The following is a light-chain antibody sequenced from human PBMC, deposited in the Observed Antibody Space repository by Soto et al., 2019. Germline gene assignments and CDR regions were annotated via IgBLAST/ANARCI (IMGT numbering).Light chain of an antibody. V-gene: IGKV3-20*01. Sequence: EIVLTQSPGTLSLSPGERATLSCRASQSVSRTYLAWYQQKPGQAPRLLIYDASSRATGIPDRFSGSGSGTDFTLTITRLEPEDFAVYYCQQYQSLTFGGGTKVDI. J-gene: IGKJ4*01. CDR1: QSVSRTY. CDR3: QQYQSLT. CDR2: DAS.